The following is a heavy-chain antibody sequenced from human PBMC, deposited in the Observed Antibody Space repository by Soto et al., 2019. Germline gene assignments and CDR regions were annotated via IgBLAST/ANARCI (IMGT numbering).Heavy chain of an antibody. V-gene: IGHV4-34*01. CDR1: GGSFSGYD. CDR2: INHSGST. D-gene: IGHD2-8*02. Sequence: TSETLCLTCAVYGGSFSGYDGTWIRQPPGTGLEWIGEINHSGSTNYNPSLKSRVTISVDTSKNQFSLKLTSVTAADTAVYYCARDKITGLFGYWGQGTLVTVSS. J-gene: IGHJ4*02. CDR3: ARDKITGLFGY.